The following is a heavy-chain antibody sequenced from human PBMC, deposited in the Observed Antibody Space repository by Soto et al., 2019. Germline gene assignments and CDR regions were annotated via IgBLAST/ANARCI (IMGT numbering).Heavy chain of an antibody. CDR3: ARRGIAARTYGMDV. J-gene: IGHJ6*02. V-gene: IGHV5-10-1*01. D-gene: IGHD6-6*01. CDR1: GYSFTRYW. CDR2: IDPSDSYT. Sequence: GESLKISCKGSGYSFTRYWISWVRQMTGKGLEWMGRIDPSDSYTNYSPSFQGHVTISADKSISTAYLQWSSLKASDTAMYYCARRGIAARTYGMDVWGQGTTVTVSS.